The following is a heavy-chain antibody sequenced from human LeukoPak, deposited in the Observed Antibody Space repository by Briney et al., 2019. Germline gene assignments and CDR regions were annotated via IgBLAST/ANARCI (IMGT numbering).Heavy chain of an antibody. D-gene: IGHD5-18*01. CDR3: ARAHTAMSISGYYRMDV. J-gene: IGHJ6*02. CDR2: ISYDGSNK. V-gene: IGHV3-30-3*01. CDR1: GFTFSDHY. Sequence: QPGGSLRLSCAASGFTFSDHYMHWVRQAPGKGVEWVAVISYDGSNKYYADSAKGRFTISRDNSKNTLYMQMNSLRAEDTAVDYCARAHTAMSISGYYRMDVWGPGTTVTVSS.